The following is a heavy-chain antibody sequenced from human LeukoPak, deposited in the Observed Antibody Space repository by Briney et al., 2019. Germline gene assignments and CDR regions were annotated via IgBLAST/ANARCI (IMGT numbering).Heavy chain of an antibody. CDR3: AKDRDIVVVPATFAFDY. CDR1: GFTFGSYG. V-gene: IGHV3-30*02. D-gene: IGHD2-2*01. J-gene: IGHJ4*02. Sequence: PGGSLRLSCPASGFTFGSYGMHWVRQAPGKGLEWVAFIRYDGSNKYYADSVKGRFTISRDNSKNTLYLQMNSLRAEDTAVYYCAKDRDIVVVPATFAFDYWGQGTLVTVSS. CDR2: IRYDGSNK.